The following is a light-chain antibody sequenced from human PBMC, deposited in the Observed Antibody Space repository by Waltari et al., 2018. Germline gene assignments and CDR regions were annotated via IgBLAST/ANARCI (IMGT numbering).Light chain of an antibody. CDR1: QSISSW. CDR2: KAS. Sequence: DIQMTQSPSTLSASVGDRVTINCRASQSISSWLAWYQQKPGKVPKLLIYKASSLESGVPSRFSGSGSGTEFTLTITSLQADDFATYYCQQYNNYPRTFGQGTRVEIK. J-gene: IGKJ1*01. CDR3: QQYNNYPRT. V-gene: IGKV1-5*03.